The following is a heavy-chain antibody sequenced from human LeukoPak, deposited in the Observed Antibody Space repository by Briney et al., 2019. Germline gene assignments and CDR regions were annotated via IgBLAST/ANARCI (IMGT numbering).Heavy chain of an antibody. CDR2: TFYRSKWYN. Sequence: SQTLSLTCAISGDSVSSNSAAWNWIRQSPSRGLEWLGRTFYRSKWYNDYIVSVESRININPDTYKNQFSLQLKSVTHEDTDMYYCAREEESSGWSFDYWGQGILVTVSS. D-gene: IGHD6-19*01. CDR3: AREEESSGWSFDY. J-gene: IGHJ4*02. CDR1: GDSVSSNSAA. V-gene: IGHV6-1*01.